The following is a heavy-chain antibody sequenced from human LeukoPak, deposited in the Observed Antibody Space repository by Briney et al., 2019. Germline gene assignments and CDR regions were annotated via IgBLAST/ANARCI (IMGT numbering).Heavy chain of an antibody. Sequence: GFLRLSCAASGFTFEDFGMTWVRQVPGKGLEWVSGINWNGVKTHYADSVRGRFTISRDNAENSLYLQMNSLRAEDTAVYYCARDSRSCRSSDCRGDAFDIWGQGTMVTVSS. D-gene: IGHD6-25*01. CDR2: INWNGVKT. CDR1: GFTFEDFG. CDR3: ARDSRSCRSSDCRGDAFDI. J-gene: IGHJ3*02. V-gene: IGHV3-20*04.